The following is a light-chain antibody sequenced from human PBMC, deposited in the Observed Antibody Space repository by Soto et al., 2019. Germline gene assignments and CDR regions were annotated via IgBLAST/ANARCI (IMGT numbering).Light chain of an antibody. J-gene: IGKJ1*01. CDR3: QQYNTYSRT. CDR1: QSISTS. V-gene: IGKV1-5*03. Sequence: DIPMTQSPSTLSASVGDIVTVTCRASQSISTSLAWYQQKPGKAPKLLIYKASNLESGVPSRFSGSGSGTECTLTISSLQPDDVATYYCQQYNTYSRTFGQGTKVDIK. CDR2: KAS.